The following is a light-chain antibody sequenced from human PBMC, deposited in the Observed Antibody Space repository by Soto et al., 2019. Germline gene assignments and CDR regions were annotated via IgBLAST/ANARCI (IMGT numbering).Light chain of an antibody. J-gene: IGLJ1*01. Sequence: SSLTQPASLPGSPGQSITISCTGNSREVGGYNYVSWHQQHPGKAPKLTIYDVSSRPSGVSNRFSASKSGNTASLTISGLQAEDEADYYCTSYTSSGTYVFGTGTKVTVL. CDR1: SREVGGYNY. CDR2: DVS. V-gene: IGLV2-14*01. CDR3: TSYTSSGTYV.